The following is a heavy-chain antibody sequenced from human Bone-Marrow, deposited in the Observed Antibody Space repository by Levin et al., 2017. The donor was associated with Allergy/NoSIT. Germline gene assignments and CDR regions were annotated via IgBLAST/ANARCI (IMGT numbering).Heavy chain of an antibody. CDR2: IRSSTGDI. V-gene: IGHV3-21*01. CDR3: ARGGYCSGGSCPYYFDY. J-gene: IGHJ4*02. Sequence: SCAASGFTFSSYTISWVRQAPGKGLEWVSSIRSSTGDIFYTDSVKGRFTISRDNARNSLYLQMNSLTAEDTAVYYCARGGYCSGGSCPYYFDYWGQGTLVTVSS. D-gene: IGHD2-15*01. CDR1: GFTFSSYT.